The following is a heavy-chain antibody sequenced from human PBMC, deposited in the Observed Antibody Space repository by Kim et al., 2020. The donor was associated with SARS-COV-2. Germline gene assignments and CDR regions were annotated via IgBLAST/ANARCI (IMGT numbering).Heavy chain of an antibody. Sequence: ASVKVSCKASGYTFTSYGISWVRQAPGQGLEWMGWISAYNGNTNYAQKLQGRVTMTTDTSTSTAYMELRSLRSDDTAVYYCARGGYSYGYYYYYGMDVWGQGTTVTVSS. CDR1: GYTFTSYG. V-gene: IGHV1-18*01. CDR2: ISAYNGNT. CDR3: ARGGYSYGYYYYYGMDV. J-gene: IGHJ6*02. D-gene: IGHD5-18*01.